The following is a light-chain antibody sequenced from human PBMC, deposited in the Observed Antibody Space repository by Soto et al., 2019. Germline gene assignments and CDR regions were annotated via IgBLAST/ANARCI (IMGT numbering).Light chain of an antibody. CDR1: QSVRNS. CDR3: QQYNTWPRT. V-gene: IGKV3-15*01. Sequence: ETRMTQSPATLSVSPGERVTLSCRASQSVRNSVAWYQQRPGQAPWLLIYDASFRATGISARFSGSGSGTEFTLTISSLQSEDFAVYYCQQYNTWPRTFGQGTKLEI. J-gene: IGKJ2*01. CDR2: DAS.